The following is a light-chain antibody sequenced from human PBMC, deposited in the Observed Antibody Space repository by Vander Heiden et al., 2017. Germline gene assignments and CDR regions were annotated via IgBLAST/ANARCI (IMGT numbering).Light chain of an antibody. Sequence: IQTTQSPSTLSASVGDRVTITCRASQSVSSWLAWYQQKPGKAPKLLIYKASSLDSGVPSRFSGSGSGTEFTLTISSLQPDDFATYYCQQYNSYPLTFGEGTKVEIK. CDR3: QQYNSYPLT. CDR2: KAS. J-gene: IGKJ2*01. V-gene: IGKV1-5*03. CDR1: QSVSSW.